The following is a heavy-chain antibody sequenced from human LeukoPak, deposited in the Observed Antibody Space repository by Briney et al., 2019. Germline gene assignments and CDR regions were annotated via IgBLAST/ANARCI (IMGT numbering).Heavy chain of an antibody. D-gene: IGHD6-19*01. CDR3: ARDTGYSSGFDY. CDR2: IKSRDDGLTT. CDR1: GFTFTKAW. V-gene: IGHV3-15*01. J-gene: IGHJ4*02. Sequence: GGSLRLSCAASGFTFTKAWMNWVRQAPGKGLEWVGRIKSRDDGLTTDYAAPVKGRFTISRDDSKNTLYLQISSLNTEDTAVYYCARDTGYSSGFDYWGQGTLVTVSS.